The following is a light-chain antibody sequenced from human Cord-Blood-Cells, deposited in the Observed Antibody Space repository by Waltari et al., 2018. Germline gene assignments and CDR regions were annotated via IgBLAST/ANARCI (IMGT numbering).Light chain of an antibody. Sequence: DLQMTQSPSSLSASVGARVTITCQASQDLSNYLNWYQQKPERAPTLLIYDASNLETGVPSRFSGSGSGTDFTFTISRLQPEDIATYYCQQYDNRPPLTCGGGTKVEIK. J-gene: IGKJ4*01. CDR2: DAS. V-gene: IGKV1-33*01. CDR3: QQYDNRPPLT. CDR1: QDLSNY.